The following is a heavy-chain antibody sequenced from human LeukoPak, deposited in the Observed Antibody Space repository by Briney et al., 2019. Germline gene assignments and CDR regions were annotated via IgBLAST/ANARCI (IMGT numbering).Heavy chain of an antibody. CDR3: ARDGQNGSPYATDV. Sequence: GRSLRLSCAASGFTFRSHGMHWVRHAPGKGLEWVAGIWYDGSNEDYADSVKGRFTISRDNSKNTLYLQMNSLRVEDTAVYYCARDGQNGSPYATDVWGQGTTVTVS. CDR1: GFTFRSHG. V-gene: IGHV3-33*01. CDR2: IWYDGSNE. J-gene: IGHJ6*02. D-gene: IGHD3-10*01.